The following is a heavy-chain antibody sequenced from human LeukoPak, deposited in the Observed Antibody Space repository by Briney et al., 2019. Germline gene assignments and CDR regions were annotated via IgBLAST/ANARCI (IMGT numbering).Heavy chain of an antibody. Sequence: PGGSLRLSCVGTGFRFSNYWMSWVRQAPGKGLEWVANINEDGTEKYYVDSVKGRFTISRDNAKNTLYLQMDSLRVDDTAVYYCARDPRYYDDNSAFYGGFDSWGQGTLVTVSS. J-gene: IGHJ4*02. CDR3: ARDPRYYDDNSAFYGGFDS. CDR2: INEDGTEK. V-gene: IGHV3-7*01. D-gene: IGHD3-22*01. CDR1: GFRFSNYW.